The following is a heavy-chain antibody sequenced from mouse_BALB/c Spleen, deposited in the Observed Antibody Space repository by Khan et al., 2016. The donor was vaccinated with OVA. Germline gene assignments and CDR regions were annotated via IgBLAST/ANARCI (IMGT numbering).Heavy chain of an antibody. CDR2: INTETGEP. CDR3: ASGLKYGNFDY. Sequence: LVESGPELKKPGETVKISCKASDYTFTDYSMHWVKQAPGKGLKWMGWINTETGEPTYADDFKGRFAFSLETSASTAYLQINNLKNEDTATYFCASGLKYGNFDYWGQGTTLTVSS. J-gene: IGHJ2*01. CDR1: DYTFTDYS. V-gene: IGHV9-2-1*01. D-gene: IGHD2-10*02.